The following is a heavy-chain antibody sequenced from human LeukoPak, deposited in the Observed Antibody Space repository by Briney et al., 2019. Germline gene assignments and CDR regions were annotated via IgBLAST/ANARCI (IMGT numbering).Heavy chain of an antibody. J-gene: IGHJ6*02. CDR3: AREEDSTTIRSSYGMDV. Sequence: GGSLSLSCAGSGFTFSPYTMNWVRQAPGKGLEWVSCISKGGTYIYYADSVRGRFTISRDNAKNSLYLQMNSLRAEDTAVYYCAREEDSTTIRSSYGMDVWGQGTTVTVSS. D-gene: IGHD2/OR15-2a*01. V-gene: IGHV3-21*01. CDR1: GFTFSPYT. CDR2: ISKGGTYI.